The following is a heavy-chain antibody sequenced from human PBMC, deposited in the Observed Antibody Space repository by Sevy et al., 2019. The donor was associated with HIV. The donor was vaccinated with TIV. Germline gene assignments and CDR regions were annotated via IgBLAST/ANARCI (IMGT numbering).Heavy chain of an antibody. CDR3: ATNMVHAGAYDSYFNF. CDR1: QFNFDTYA. D-gene: IGHD3-10*01. V-gene: IGHV3-33*01. Sequence: GSLRLSCVASQFNFDTYAIHWVRQAPGKGLEWVAMIWYDGSSKDYAESVKGRFAISSDNSQNTAFLQMNSLRAEDTGVYYCATNMVHAGAYDSYFNFWGQGSLVTVSS. CDR2: IWYDGSSK. J-gene: IGHJ4*02.